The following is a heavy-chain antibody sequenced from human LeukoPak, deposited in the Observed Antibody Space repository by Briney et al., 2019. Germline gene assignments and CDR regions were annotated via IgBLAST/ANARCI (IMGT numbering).Heavy chain of an antibody. V-gene: IGHV3-30*02. CDR2: IRYDGSNK. CDR3: AKNFVDTAMTYFDY. Sequence: PGGSLRLSCAASGFTFSSYGMHWVRQAPGKGLEWVAFIRYDGSNKYYADSVKGRFTISRDNSKNTLYLQMNSLRAEDTAVYYCAKNFVDTAMTYFDYWGQGTLVIVSS. D-gene: IGHD5-18*01. J-gene: IGHJ4*02. CDR1: GFTFSSYG.